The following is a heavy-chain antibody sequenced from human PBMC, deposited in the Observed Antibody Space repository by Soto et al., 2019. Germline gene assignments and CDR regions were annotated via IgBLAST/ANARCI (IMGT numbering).Heavy chain of an antibody. CDR3: ARDKKWELLPSTFDY. CDR1: GVTISTYY. CDR2: NYHSGTT. V-gene: IGHV4-59*01. Sequence: WETLSLTCAVSGVTISTYYWSWIRQPPGKGLEWIGYNYHSGTTNYNPSLKSRVTISVDTSKNQFSLRLTSVTAADTAIYYCARDKKWELLPSTFDYWGQGTLVTVSS. D-gene: IGHD1-26*01. J-gene: IGHJ4*02.